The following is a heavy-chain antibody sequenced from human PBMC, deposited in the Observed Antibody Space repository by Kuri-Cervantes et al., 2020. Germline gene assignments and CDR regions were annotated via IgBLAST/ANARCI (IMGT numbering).Heavy chain of an antibody. J-gene: IGHJ4*02. Sequence: ASVKVSCRASGYTFTSYGISWVRQAPGQGLEWMGWISAYNGNTNYAQKPLGRVTMTTDTSTSTAYMELRSLRSDDTAVYYCARDQGGYDPYYFDYWGQGTLVTVSS. CDR3: ARDQGGYDPYYFDY. D-gene: IGHD5-12*01. V-gene: IGHV1-18*01. CDR2: ISAYNGNT. CDR1: GYTFTSYG.